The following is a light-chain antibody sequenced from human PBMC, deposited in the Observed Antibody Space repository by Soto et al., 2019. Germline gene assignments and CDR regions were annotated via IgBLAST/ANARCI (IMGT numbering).Light chain of an antibody. CDR2: EVS. J-gene: IGLJ1*01. CDR1: SSDVGGYNY. V-gene: IGLV2-14*01. CDR3: SSYTSSSTYV. Sequence: QSVLIQPASVSGSPGQSITISCTGTSSDVGGYNYVSWYQQHPGKAPKLMIYEVSNRPSGVSNRFSGSKSGNTASLTISGLQAEDEADYCCSSYTSSSTYVFGTGTKVTVL.